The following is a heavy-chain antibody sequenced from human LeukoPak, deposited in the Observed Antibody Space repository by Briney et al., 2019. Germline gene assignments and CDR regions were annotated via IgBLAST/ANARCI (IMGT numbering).Heavy chain of an antibody. CDR1: GYTFTGYY. D-gene: IGHD2-2*01. CDR3: ARVKWRGYCSSTSCSNARNYYYYGMDV. J-gene: IGHJ6*02. CDR2: INPNSGGT. Sequence: GASVKVSCKASGYTFTGYYMHWVRQAPGQGLEWMGWINPNSGGTNYAQKFQGRVTMTRGTSISTAYMELSRLRSDDTAVYYCARVKWRGYCSSTSCSNARNYYYYGMDVWGQGTTVTVSS. V-gene: IGHV1-2*02.